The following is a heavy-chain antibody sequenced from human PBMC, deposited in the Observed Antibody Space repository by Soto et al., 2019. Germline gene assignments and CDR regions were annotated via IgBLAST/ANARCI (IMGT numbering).Heavy chain of an antibody. D-gene: IGHD6-6*01. CDR1: GGTFSSYT. Sequence: QVQLVQSGAEVKKPGSSVKVSCKASGGTFSSYTISWVRQAPGQGLEWMGRIIPILGIANFAQKFQGRVTITADKSTSTAYMELSSLRSEDTAVYYCARDGTARGYDYWGQGTLVTVSS. CDR2: IIPILGIA. J-gene: IGHJ4*02. V-gene: IGHV1-69*08. CDR3: ARDGTARGYDY.